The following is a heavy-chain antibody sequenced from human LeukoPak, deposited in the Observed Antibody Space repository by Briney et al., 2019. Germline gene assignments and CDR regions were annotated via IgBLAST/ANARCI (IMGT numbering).Heavy chain of an antibody. J-gene: IGHJ4*02. CDR1: GFTFSSYA. CDR2: ISGSGGST. V-gene: IGHV3-23*01. D-gene: IGHD3-3*01. CDR3: AKDYGFASGYGVD. Sequence: WGSLRLSCAASGFTFSSYAMSWVRQAPGKGLEWVSAISGSGGSTYYADSVKGRFTISRDNSKNTLYLQMKSLRAEDTAVEYCAKDYGFASGYGVDWGQGTLVTVSS.